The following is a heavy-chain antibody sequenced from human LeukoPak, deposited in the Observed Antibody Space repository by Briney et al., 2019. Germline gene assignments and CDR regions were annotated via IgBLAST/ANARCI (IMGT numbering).Heavy chain of an antibody. D-gene: IGHD6-19*01. CDR3: ARESWLPLDY. CDR1: GFTFSSCG. J-gene: IGHJ4*02. V-gene: IGHV3-30*02. Sequence: GGSLRLSCAASGFTFSSCGMHWVRQAPGKGLEWVAFIRYDGSNKYYADSVKGRFTISRDNSKNTLYLQMNSLRAEDTAVYYCARESWLPLDYWGQGTLVTVSS. CDR2: IRYDGSNK.